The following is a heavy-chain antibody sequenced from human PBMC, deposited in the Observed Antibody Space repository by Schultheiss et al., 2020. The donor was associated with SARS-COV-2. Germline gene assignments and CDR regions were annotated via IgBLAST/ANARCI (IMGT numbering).Heavy chain of an antibody. D-gene: IGHD6-6*01. J-gene: IGHJ4*02. CDR2: ISYDGSNK. V-gene: IGHV3-30*01. Sequence: GGSLRLSCAASGFTFSSYAMHWVRQAPGKGLEWVAVISYDGSNKYYADSVKGRFTISRDNSKNTLYLQMNSLRAEDTAVYYCARERDEYSSSSTFDYWGQGTLVTVSS. CDR3: ARERDEYSSSSTFDY. CDR1: GFTFSSYA.